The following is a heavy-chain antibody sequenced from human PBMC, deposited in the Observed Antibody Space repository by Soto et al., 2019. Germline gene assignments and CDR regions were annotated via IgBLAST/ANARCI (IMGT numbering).Heavy chain of an antibody. Sequence: GGSLRLSCAASGFTFSSYWMHWVRQAPGKGLVWVSRIYTEGATASYADSVRGRFTISRDNAKNTLYLQMNSLSAEDTALYYCARGNTGYGNFDYWGQATLVTSPQ. CDR3: ARGNTGYGNFDY. J-gene: IGHJ4*02. CDR2: IYTEGATA. CDR1: GFTFSSYW. V-gene: IGHV3-74*01. D-gene: IGHD5-12*01.